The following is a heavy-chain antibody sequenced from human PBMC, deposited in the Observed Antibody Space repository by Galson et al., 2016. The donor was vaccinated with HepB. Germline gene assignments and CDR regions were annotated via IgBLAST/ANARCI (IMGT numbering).Heavy chain of an antibody. CDR3: ARLIATDDLYGVDV. CDR2: TYHRSKWYN. J-gene: IGHJ6*02. Sequence: CAISGDSVSSNSAAWNWIRQSPSRGLEWLGRTYHRSKWYNDYAVSVKGRITVSSDTSKNQFSLHLNSVTPDDTAVYYRARLIATDDLYGVDVWGQGTTVTVSS. V-gene: IGHV6-1*01. CDR1: GDSVSSNSAA. D-gene: IGHD6-13*01.